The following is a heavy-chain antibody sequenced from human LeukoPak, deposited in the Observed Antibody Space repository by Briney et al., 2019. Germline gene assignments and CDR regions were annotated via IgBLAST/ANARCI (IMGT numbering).Heavy chain of an antibody. CDR3: ARGQHNYYYYYMDV. J-gene: IGHJ6*03. D-gene: IGHD2-21*01. CDR2: INHSGST. V-gene: IGHV4-39*07. CDR1: GGSIRSSSYY. Sequence: PSETLSLTCTVSGGSIRSSSYYWGWIRQPPGKGLEWIGEINHSGSTNYNPSLKSRVTISVDTSKNQFSLKLSSVTAADTAVYYCARGQHNYYYYYMDVWGKGTTVTVSS.